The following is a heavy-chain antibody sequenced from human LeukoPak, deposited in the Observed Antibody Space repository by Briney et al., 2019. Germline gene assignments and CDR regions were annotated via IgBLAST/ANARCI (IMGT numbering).Heavy chain of an antibody. CDR2: INPNSGGT. J-gene: IGHJ5*02. Sequence: ASVKVSCKASGYTFTGYYMHWVRQAPGQGLEWMGWINPNSGGTNYAQKFQGWVTMTRDTSISTAYMELSRLRSDDTVVYYCARGLRITIFGVVKNWFDPWGQGTLVTVSS. CDR3: ARGLRITIFGVVKNWFDP. V-gene: IGHV1-2*04. CDR1: GYTFTGYY. D-gene: IGHD3-3*01.